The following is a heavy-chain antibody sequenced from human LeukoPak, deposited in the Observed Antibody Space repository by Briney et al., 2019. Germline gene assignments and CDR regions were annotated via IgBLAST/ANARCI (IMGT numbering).Heavy chain of an antibody. D-gene: IGHD6-25*01. CDR2: IYHTGST. Sequence: SETLSLTCSVSGASIRDYFWSWIRQPPGKGLEWIGDIYHTGSTNYNPSMKSRATISVATSKNQFSLRLNSVPAADTAVHYWVAHYSSALYSLEYWGQEALVTVSS. V-gene: IGHV4-59*01. CDR3: VAHYSSALYSLEY. CDR1: GASIRDYF. J-gene: IGHJ4*02.